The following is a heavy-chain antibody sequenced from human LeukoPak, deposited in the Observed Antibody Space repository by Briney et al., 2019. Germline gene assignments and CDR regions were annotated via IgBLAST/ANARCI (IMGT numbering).Heavy chain of an antibody. D-gene: IGHD5-12*01. CDR1: GYTFTSYY. J-gene: IGHJ4*02. CDR3: ARDENSGYDY. V-gene: IGHV1-46*01. CDR2: INPSGGST. Sequence: ASVKVSCKASGYTFTSYYMHWVRQAPGQGLEWMGIINPSGGSTSYAQKFQGRVTITADKSTSTAYMELSSLRSEDTAVYYCARDENSGYDYWGQGTLVTVSS.